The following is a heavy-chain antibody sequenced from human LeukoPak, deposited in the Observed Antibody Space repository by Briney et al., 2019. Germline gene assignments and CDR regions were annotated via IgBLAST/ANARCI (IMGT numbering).Heavy chain of an antibody. D-gene: IGHD4-17*01. V-gene: IGHV4-59*01. CDR2: IYYSGST. J-gene: IGHJ3*02. Sequence: SETLSLTCTVSGGSISGYYWSWIRQPPGKGLEWIGYIYYSGSTNYNPSLKSRVTISVDTSKNQFSLKLSSVTAADTAVYYCARVLRYGDIRHAFDIWGQGTMVTVSS. CDR1: GGSISGYY. CDR3: ARVLRYGDIRHAFDI.